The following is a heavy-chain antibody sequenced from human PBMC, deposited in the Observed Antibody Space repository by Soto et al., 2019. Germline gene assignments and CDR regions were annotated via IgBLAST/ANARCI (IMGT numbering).Heavy chain of an antibody. J-gene: IGHJ5*02. V-gene: IGHV4-31*03. CDR3: ARWWSGSRQGFDP. Sequence: QVQLQESGPGLVKPSQTLSLTCTVSGGSISSGDYYWSWIRQHPGKGLEWIGYIYYSGSTYYNPSLKRRVTTAVDTSKNQCSPKLSSVTAADTAVYYCARWWSGSRQGFDPWGQGTLVTVSS. CDR1: GGSISSGDYY. CDR2: IYYSGST. D-gene: IGHD3-3*01.